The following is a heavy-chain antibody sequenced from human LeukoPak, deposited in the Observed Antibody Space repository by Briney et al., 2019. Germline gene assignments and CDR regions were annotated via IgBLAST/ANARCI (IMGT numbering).Heavy chain of an antibody. J-gene: IGHJ1*01. CDR3: AKDGTSSGWTRYRPAEYFQH. CDR1: GFTFSSYG. D-gene: IGHD6-19*01. V-gene: IGHV3-30*18. CDR2: ISYDGSNK. Sequence: QPGRSLRLSCAASGFTFSSYGMHWVRQAPGKGLEWVAVISYDGSNKYYADSVKGRFTISRDNSKNTLYLQMNSLRAEDTAVYYCAKDGTSSGWTRYRPAEYFQHWGQGTLVTVSS.